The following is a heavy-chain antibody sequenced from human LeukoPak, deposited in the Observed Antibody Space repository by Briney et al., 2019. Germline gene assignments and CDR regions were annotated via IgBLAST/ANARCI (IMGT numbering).Heavy chain of an antibody. D-gene: IGHD2-15*01. Sequence: SETLSLTCTVSGGSISSSSYYWGWTRQPPGKGLEWIGSIYYSGSTYYSPSLKSRVTISVDTSKNQFSLKLSSVTAADTAVYYCARGGRENYFDYWGQGTLVTVSS. CDR2: IYYSGST. V-gene: IGHV4-39*07. CDR3: ARGGRENYFDY. CDR1: GGSISSSSYY. J-gene: IGHJ4*02.